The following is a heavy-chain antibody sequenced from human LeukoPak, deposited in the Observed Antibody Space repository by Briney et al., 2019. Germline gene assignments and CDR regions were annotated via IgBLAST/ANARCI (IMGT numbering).Heavy chain of an antibody. CDR3: AREYYYDSSGYYTFDY. J-gene: IGHJ4*02. CDR1: GYTFTSYG. D-gene: IGHD3-22*01. Sequence: ASVKVSCKASGYTFTSYGISWVRQAPGQGLEWMGWISAYNGNTNYAQKLQGRVTMTTDTSTSTAYMELRGLRSEDTAVYYCAREYYYDSSGYYTFDYWGQGTLVTVSS. CDR2: ISAYNGNT. V-gene: IGHV1-18*01.